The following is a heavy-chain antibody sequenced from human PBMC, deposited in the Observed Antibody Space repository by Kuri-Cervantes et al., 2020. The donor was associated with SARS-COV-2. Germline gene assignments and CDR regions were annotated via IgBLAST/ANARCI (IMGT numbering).Heavy chain of an antibody. CDR2: FDPEDGET. V-gene: IGHV1-24*01. CDR1: GYTLTELP. Sequence: ASVKVSCKVSGYTLTELPMHWVRQAPGKGLEWMGGFDPEDGETIYAQKFQGRVTMTEDTSTDTAYMELSSLRSDDTAVYYCARFHNSGKSQDFNDFWSGYHTYYYYYYMDVWGKGTTVTVSS. J-gene: IGHJ6*03. D-gene: IGHD3-3*01. CDR3: ARFHNSGKSQDFNDFWSGYHTYYYYYYMDV.